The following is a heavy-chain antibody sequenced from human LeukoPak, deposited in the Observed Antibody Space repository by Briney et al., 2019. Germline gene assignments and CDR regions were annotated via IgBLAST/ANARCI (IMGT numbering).Heavy chain of an antibody. Sequence: PGGSLRLSCAASEFTFSSYAAHWVRQAPGKGLEWVAVISHDGSNKYYADSVKGRFTISRDNSKNTLYLQMNSLRVEDTAVYYCARSSDEYYFDYWGQGTLVTVSS. D-gene: IGHD3-22*01. CDR2: ISHDGSNK. V-gene: IGHV3-30*04. CDR3: ARSSDEYYFDY. CDR1: EFTFSSYA. J-gene: IGHJ4*02.